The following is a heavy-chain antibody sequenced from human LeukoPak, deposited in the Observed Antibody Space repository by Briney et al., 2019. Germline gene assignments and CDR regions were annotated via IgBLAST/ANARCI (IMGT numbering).Heavy chain of an antibody. CDR1: GFTFSSYA. D-gene: IGHD3/OR15-3a*01. CDR2: ISYDGSNK. Sequence: GGSLRLSCAASGFTFSSYAMHWIRQAPGKGLEWVAVISYDGSNKYYADSVRGRFTISRDNSKNTLYLQMNSLRAEDTAVYYCVRESGFWTASGVGRPLDVWGRGTTVTVSS. J-gene: IGHJ6*04. V-gene: IGHV3-30-3*01. CDR3: VRESGFWTASGVGRPLDV.